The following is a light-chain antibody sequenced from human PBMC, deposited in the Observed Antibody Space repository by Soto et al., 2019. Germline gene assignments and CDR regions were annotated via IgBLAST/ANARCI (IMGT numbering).Light chain of an antibody. Sequence: QSVLTQPASVSGSPGQSITISCSGTSSDVGSYNLVSWYQQHPGKAPKLMIYEGSKRPSGVSSRFSGSKSGNTASLTISGLQAGDEADYYCCSYAGSIPYVFGTGTQLTVL. J-gene: IGLJ1*01. CDR2: EGS. V-gene: IGLV2-23*01. CDR1: SSDVGSYNL. CDR3: CSYAGSIPYV.